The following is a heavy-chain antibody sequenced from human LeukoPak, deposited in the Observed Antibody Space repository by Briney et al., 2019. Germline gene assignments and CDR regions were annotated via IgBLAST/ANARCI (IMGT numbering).Heavy chain of an antibody. CDR3: LRGYSRDF. V-gene: IGHV3-21*06. J-gene: IGHJ4*02. CDR2: INSGGTTT. Sequence: GGSLRLSCAACGFAFSTYTMNWARQAPGKGLEWVASINSGGTTTHYAFSVKGRFTISRDNAQNVLYLQMNGLRGDDAAVYYCLRGYSRDFWGQGTLDTVSS. CDR1: GFAFSTYT. D-gene: IGHD1-26*01.